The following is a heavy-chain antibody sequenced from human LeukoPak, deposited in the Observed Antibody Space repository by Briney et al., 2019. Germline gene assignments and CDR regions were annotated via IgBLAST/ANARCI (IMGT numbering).Heavy chain of an antibody. D-gene: IGHD3-16*01. J-gene: IGHJ3*02. V-gene: IGHV4-30-4*08. CDR1: GGSISSGDYY. CDR2: IYYSGST. Sequence: SETLSLTCTVSGGSISSGDYYWSWIRQPPGKGLEWIGYIYYSGSTYYNPSLKSRVTISVDTSKNQFSLKLSSVTAADTAVYYCARDPDIGGDDIWGQGTMVTVSS. CDR3: ARDPDIGGDDI.